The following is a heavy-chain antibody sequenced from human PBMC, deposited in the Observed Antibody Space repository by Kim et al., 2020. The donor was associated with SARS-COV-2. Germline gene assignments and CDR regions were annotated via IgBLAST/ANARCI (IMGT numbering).Heavy chain of an antibody. D-gene: IGHD2-15*01. V-gene: IGHV1-46*01. J-gene: IGHJ4*02. CDR3: ARDFLEYCSGGSCYYFDY. Sequence: FKGRVTMTRDTSTSTVYMELSSLRSQDTAVYYCARDFLEYCSGGSCYYFDYWGQGTLVTVSS.